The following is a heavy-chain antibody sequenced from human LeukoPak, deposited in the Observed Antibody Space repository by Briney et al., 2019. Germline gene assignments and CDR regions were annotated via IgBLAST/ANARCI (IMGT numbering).Heavy chain of an antibody. Sequence: SETLSLTCIVSGGSINSYYWSWLRQAPGKGLEWIGLIYYSGSTDYNPSLKSRVTISVDTSKNQFSLRLTSVTATDTAVYYCARGTLAVAGIFDYWGQGILVTVSS. V-gene: IGHV4-59*08. D-gene: IGHD6-19*01. J-gene: IGHJ4*02. CDR3: ARGTLAVAGIFDY. CDR2: IYYSGST. CDR1: GGSINSYY.